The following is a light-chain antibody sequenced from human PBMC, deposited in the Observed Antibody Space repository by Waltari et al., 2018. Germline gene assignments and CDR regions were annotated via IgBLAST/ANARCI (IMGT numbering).Light chain of an antibody. V-gene: IGKV1-12*01. CDR3: QQSYSTLMYT. CDR1: QAISSW. CDR2: AAS. J-gene: IGKJ2*01. Sequence: DIQMTQSPSSVSASVGDRVTITCRASQAISSWLAWYQQKPGKAPKLLIYAASSLQSGVPSRFSGSGSGTDFTLTISSLQPEDFATYYCQQSYSTLMYTFGQGTKLEIK.